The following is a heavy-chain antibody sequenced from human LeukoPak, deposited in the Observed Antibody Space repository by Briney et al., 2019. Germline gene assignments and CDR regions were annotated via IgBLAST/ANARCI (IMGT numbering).Heavy chain of an antibody. CDR1: GGSISSNY. CDR3: ARHADGNQVDY. J-gene: IGHJ4*02. D-gene: IGHD4-17*01. Sequence: SETLSLTCTVSGGSISSNYWSWIRQPPGKGLEWIGYVFYSGTTNYNPSLKGRVTISVDTSKNHFSLKLSSVTAADTAVYYCARHADGNQVDYWGQGTLVTVSS. CDR2: VFYSGTT. V-gene: IGHV4-59*08.